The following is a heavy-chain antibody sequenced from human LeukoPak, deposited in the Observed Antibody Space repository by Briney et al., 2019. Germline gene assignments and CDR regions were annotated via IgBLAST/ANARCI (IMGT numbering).Heavy chain of an antibody. V-gene: IGHV4-59*02. J-gene: IGHJ4*02. CDR3: ARRGYYGSGYYLDY. D-gene: IGHD3-10*01. Sequence: PSETLSLTCTVSGGSVSSYYWSWIRQPPGKGLEWIGYIYYSGSTNYNPSLESRVTISVDTSKNQFSLKLSSVTAADTAVYCCARRGYYGSGYYLDYWGQGTLVTVSS. CDR2: IYYSGST. CDR1: GGSVSSYY.